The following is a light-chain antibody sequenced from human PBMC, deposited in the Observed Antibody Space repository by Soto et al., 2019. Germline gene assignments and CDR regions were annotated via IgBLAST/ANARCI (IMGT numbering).Light chain of an antibody. V-gene: IGKV3-11*01. Sequence: EIVLTQSPATLSFSPVERATLYCRASQSVSSYLAWYQQKPGQAPRLLIYDASNRATGIPARFSGSGSGTDFTLTISSLQPEDFATYYCQQSYSTPITFGQGTRLEIK. J-gene: IGKJ5*01. CDR1: QSVSSY. CDR2: DAS. CDR3: QQSYSTPIT.